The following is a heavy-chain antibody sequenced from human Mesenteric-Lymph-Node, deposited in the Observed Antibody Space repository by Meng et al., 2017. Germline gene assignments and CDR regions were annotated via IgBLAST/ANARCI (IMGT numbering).Heavy chain of an antibody. V-gene: IGHV4-61*01. Sequence: SETLSLTCTVSGGSISSSSYYWSWIRRPPGKGLEWIGYIYYSGSINYSPSLKSRVTISLDTSKNQFSLRLSSVTAADTAVYYCARGLKGAADGTRFDPWGQGTLVTVSS. J-gene: IGHJ5*02. CDR2: IYYSGSI. CDR3: ARGLKGAADGTRFDP. CDR1: GGSISSSSYY. D-gene: IGHD6-13*01.